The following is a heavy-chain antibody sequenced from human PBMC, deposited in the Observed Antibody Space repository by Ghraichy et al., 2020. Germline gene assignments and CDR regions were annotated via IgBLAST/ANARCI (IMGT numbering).Heavy chain of an antibody. CDR1: GFTFSSYA. CDR3: AREGDYFRSGGYSIPCRYFDL. Sequence: GGSLRLSCAASGFTFSSYAMHWVRQAPGKGLEWVAVISYDGTTNSYADSVKGRFTISRDNSKNTLHLQMNSLRPEDTAVFFCAREGDYFRSGGYSIPCRYFDLWGRGTLVSVSS. J-gene: IGHJ2*01. CDR2: ISYDGTTN. D-gene: IGHD3-3*01. V-gene: IGHV3-30*04.